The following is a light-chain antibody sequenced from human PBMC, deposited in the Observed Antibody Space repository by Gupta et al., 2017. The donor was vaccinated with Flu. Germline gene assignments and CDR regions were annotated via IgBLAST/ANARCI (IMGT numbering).Light chain of an antibody. Sequence: ASCLSASLGGAVTITSRRRSSISSYFNWHQQDGGHAPKLLVYASSRLQSGVPWSFSGSADATDFTLTISMLHPEDFATYYCQQSDDSPYTFGQGTKVEIK. CDR3: QQSDDSPYT. CDR1: SSISSY. J-gene: IGKJ2*01. V-gene: IGKV1-39*01. CDR2: ASS.